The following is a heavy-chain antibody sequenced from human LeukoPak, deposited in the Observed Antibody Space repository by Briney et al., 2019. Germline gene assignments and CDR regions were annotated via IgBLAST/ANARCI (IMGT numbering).Heavy chain of an antibody. D-gene: IGHD6-19*01. CDR3: ARLGVAGTSWFDP. J-gene: IGHJ5*02. CDR1: GASISSYY. Sequence: LETLSLTCTVSGASISSYYWSWIRQPPGKGLEWIGYIYYSGIINYNPSLKSRVTMSVDTSKNQFSLKLSSVTAADTAVYYCARLGVAGTSWFDPWGQGTLVTVSS. V-gene: IGHV4-59*08. CDR2: IYYSGII.